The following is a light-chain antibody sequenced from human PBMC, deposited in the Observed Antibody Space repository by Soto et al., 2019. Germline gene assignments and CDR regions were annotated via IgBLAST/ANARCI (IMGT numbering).Light chain of an antibody. Sequence: EIVMTQSPVTLSVSPGARATLSCRASHHIATNLAWYQQKPAQAPRLLIYGASTRATGISARFSGSGSGTEFNLTISSLQSDDFAVYYCQQYTARPPWTFGQGTKV. J-gene: IGKJ1*01. CDR1: HHIATN. CDR3: QQYTARPPWT. V-gene: IGKV3-15*01. CDR2: GAS.